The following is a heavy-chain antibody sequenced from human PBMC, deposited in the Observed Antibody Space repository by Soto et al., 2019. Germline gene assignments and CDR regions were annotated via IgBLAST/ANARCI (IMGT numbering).Heavy chain of an antibody. CDR2: INPNSGGT. Sequence: ASVKVSCKASGYTFTGYYMHWVRQAPGQGLEWMGWINPNSGGTNYAQKFQGWVTMTRDTSISTAYMELSRLRSDDTAVYYCARGPTFDTAMTDYWGQGTLVTVSS. V-gene: IGHV1-2*04. J-gene: IGHJ4*02. CDR1: GYTFTGYY. CDR3: ARGPTFDTAMTDY. D-gene: IGHD5-18*01.